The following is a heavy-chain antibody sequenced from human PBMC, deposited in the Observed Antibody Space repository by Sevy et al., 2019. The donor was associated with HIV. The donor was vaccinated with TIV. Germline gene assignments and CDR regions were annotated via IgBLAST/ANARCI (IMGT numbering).Heavy chain of an antibody. J-gene: IGHJ6*02. CDR1: GFTFSDYY. CDR3: ARDMGAVTYYYYAMDV. CDR2: ISSTGSTI. Sequence: GGSLRLSCAASGFTFSDYYMSWIRQAPGKGLEWVSFISSTGSTIYYADSVKGRFTISRDNAQNSLYLQMNSLRGEDTAVYYCARDMGAVTYYYYAMDVWGQGTTVTVSS. V-gene: IGHV3-11*01. D-gene: IGHD1-26*01.